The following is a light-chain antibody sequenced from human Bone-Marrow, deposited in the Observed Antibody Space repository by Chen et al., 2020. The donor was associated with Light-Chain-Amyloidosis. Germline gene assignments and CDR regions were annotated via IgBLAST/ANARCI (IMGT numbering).Light chain of an antibody. CDR1: SSNIGGRT. CDR2: GNS. V-gene: IGLV1-44*01. Sequence: QSVLTQPPSASGTPGQRVAISCSGSSSNIGGRTVTWYQQLPGTAPKLLIYGNSQRPSGVSDRFSGSKSGTSASLAISGLQSEDEADYYCAAWDDSLNDYVFGTGPNVIVL. J-gene: IGLJ1*01. CDR3: AAWDDSLNDYV.